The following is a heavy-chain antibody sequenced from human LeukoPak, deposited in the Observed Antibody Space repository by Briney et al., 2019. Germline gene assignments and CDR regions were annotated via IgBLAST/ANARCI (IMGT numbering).Heavy chain of an antibody. CDR3: AKDRVYGGY. V-gene: IGHV3-23*01. J-gene: IGHJ4*02. CDR2: ISGSGGST. CDR1: GFTFSSYA. D-gene: IGHD4-23*01. Sequence: GGSLRLSCAASGFTFSSYAMSWVCQAPGKELEWVSAISGSGGSTYYADSVKGWFTISRDNSKNTLYLQMNSLRAEDTAVYYCAKDRVYGGYWGQGTLVTVSS.